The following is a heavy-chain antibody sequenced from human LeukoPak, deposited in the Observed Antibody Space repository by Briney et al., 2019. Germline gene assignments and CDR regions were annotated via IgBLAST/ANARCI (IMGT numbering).Heavy chain of an antibody. J-gene: IGHJ4*02. CDR1: GFTFSSYA. D-gene: IGHD3-9*01. Sequence: PGGSLRLSCAASGFTFSSYAMSWVRQAPGKGLEWVSAISGSGGSTYYADSVKGRFTISRDNSKNTLYLQMNSLRAEGTAVYYCAKVGYDILTGYDYWGQGTLVTVSS. V-gene: IGHV3-23*01. CDR2: ISGSGGST. CDR3: AKVGYDILTGYDY.